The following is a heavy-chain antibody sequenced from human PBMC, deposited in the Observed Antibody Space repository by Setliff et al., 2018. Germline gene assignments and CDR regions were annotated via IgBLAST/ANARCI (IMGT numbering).Heavy chain of an antibody. J-gene: IGHJ4*01. CDR1: GGSISSGDAS. CDR2: INHSGST. Sequence: SETLSLTCAVSGGSISSGDASWSWVRQPPGKGLEWIGEINHSGSTNYNPSLKSRVTISVDTSKNQFSLKLSSVTAADTALYYCTVYNTGSSKDHYWGQGTPVTVSS. CDR3: TVYNTGSSKDHY. D-gene: IGHD2-8*02. V-gene: IGHV4-30-2*01.